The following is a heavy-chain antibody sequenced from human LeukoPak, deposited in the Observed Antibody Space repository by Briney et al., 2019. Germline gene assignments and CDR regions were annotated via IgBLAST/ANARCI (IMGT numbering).Heavy chain of an antibody. D-gene: IGHD6-13*01. CDR1: GGSISSSSYY. J-gene: IGHJ4*02. CDR2: IYYSGST. CDR3: ARRDYSSSWYYFDY. V-gene: IGHV4-39*01. Sequence: PSETLSLTCTVSGGSISSSSYYWGWIRQPPGKGLEWIGSIYYSGSTSYNPSLESRVTISVDTSRNQFSLMLSSVTAADTAVYYCARRDYSSSWYYFDYWGQGTLVTVSS.